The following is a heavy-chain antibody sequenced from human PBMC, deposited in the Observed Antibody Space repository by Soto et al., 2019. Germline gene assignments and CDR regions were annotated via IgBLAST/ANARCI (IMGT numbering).Heavy chain of an antibody. CDR1: GFTFSSYW. Sequence: GGSLRLSCAASGFTFSSYWMSWVRQAPGKGREWVANIKQDGGEKYYVDSVKGRFTISRDNAKNSLYLQMNSLRAEDTAVYYCARDRVDSGYDSGDYFDYWGQGTLVTVSS. CDR3: ARDRVDSGYDSGDYFDY. D-gene: IGHD5-12*01. J-gene: IGHJ4*02. CDR2: IKQDGGEK. V-gene: IGHV3-7*01.